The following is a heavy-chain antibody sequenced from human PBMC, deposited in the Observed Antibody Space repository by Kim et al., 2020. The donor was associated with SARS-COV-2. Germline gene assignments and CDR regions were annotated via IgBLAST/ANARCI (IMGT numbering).Heavy chain of an antibody. D-gene: IGHD3-9*01. CDR1: GYTFTSYG. CDR2: ISAYNGNT. V-gene: IGHV1-18*01. J-gene: IGHJ6*02. Sequence: ASVKVSCKASGYTFTSYGISWVRQAPGQGLEWMGWISAYNGNTNYAQKLQGRVTMTTDTSTSTAYMELRSLRSDDTAVYYCVRQGDYDILTGYYIPLYYYYGMDVWGQGTTVTVSS. CDR3: VRQGDYDILTGYYIPLYYYYGMDV.